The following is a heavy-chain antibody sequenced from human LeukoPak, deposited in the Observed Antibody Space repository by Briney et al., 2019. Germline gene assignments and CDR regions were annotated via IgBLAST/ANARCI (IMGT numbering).Heavy chain of an antibody. Sequence: PSETLSLTCTVSGGSISSSSYYWGWIRQPPGKGLEWIGSIYYSGSTYYNPSLKSRVTISVDTSKNQFSLKLSSVTAADTAVYYCARDGGYSSGWYDYWGQGTLVTVSS. CDR3: ARDGGYSSGWYDY. D-gene: IGHD6-19*01. V-gene: IGHV4-39*07. CDR1: GGSISSSSYY. CDR2: IYYSGST. J-gene: IGHJ4*02.